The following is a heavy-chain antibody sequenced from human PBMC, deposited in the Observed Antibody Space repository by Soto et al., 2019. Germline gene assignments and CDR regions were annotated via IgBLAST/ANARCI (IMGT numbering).Heavy chain of an antibody. D-gene: IGHD5-18*01. Sequence: EVQLLESGGGLVQPGGSLRLSCAASGFTFSSYAMSWVRQAPGKGLEWVSAISGSGGSTYYADSVKGRFTISRDNSKNTLYLQMNSLRAEDTAVYYCAKFTGTEDGTWIQLFRGYYFDYWGQGTLVTVSS. J-gene: IGHJ4*02. CDR3: AKFTGTEDGTWIQLFRGYYFDY. V-gene: IGHV3-23*01. CDR1: GFTFSSYA. CDR2: ISGSGGST.